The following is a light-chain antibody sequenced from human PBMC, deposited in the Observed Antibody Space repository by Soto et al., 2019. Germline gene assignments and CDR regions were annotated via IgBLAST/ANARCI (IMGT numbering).Light chain of an antibody. CDR1: QGISSY. CDR2: AAS. V-gene: IGKV1-8*01. J-gene: IGKJ4*01. Sequence: AIRMTQSPSSFSASTGDRVTITCRASQGISSYLAWYQQKPGKAPKLLIYAASTLQSGVPSRFSGSGSGTDFTLTISSLQPVDIATSYCQLSDTFPATFRRGTEVDIK. CDR3: QLSDTFPAT.